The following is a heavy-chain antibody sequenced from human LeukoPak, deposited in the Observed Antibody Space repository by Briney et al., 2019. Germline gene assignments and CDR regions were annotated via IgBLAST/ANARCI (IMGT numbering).Heavy chain of an antibody. Sequence: PSETLSLTCAVYGGSFSGYYWSWIRQPPGRGLEWIGEINHSGSTNYNPSLKRRVTISVDTSKNQFSLNLSSVTPADTAVYYCASPLWCGSSEGDYYYMDVWGKGTTVTVSS. CDR3: ASPLWCGSSEGDYYYMDV. V-gene: IGHV4-34*01. J-gene: IGHJ6*03. D-gene: IGHD4/OR15-4a*01. CDR1: GGSFSGYY. CDR2: INHSGST.